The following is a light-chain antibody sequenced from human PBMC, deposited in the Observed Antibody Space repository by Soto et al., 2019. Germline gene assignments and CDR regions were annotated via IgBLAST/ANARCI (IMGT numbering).Light chain of an antibody. V-gene: IGLV2-23*02. CDR3: CSYAGSSTFLHWV. CDR2: EVS. Sequence: QSALTQPASVSGSPGQSITISCTGTSSDVGSYNLVSWYQQHPGKAPKLMIYEVSKRPTGVSHRFSGSKSGNTASLTISGLQAEDEADYYCCSYAGSSTFLHWVFGGGTKLTVL. J-gene: IGLJ3*02. CDR1: SSDVGSYNL.